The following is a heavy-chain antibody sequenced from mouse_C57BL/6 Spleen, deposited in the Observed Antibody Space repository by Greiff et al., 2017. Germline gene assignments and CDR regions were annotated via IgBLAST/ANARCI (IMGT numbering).Heavy chain of an antibody. D-gene: IGHD1-1*01. J-gene: IGHJ1*03. CDR2: FHPYNDDT. CDR3: ATHYSGSGWYFEG. Sequence: QVQLQQSGAEPVKPGASVKMSCKASGYTFTTYPIAWMKQNHGKSLEWIGNFHPYNDDTKYNEKFKGKATLAVEKSSSTLYLELSRLTSDDSAVYYCATHYSGSGWYFEGWGTGTTVTVSS. CDR1: GYTFTTYP. V-gene: IGHV1-47*01.